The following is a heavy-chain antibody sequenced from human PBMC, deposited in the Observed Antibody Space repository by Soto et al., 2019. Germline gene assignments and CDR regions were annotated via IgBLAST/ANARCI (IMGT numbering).Heavy chain of an antibody. V-gene: IGHV1-2*04. CDR2: INPNSGGT. CDR1: GYTFTGYY. J-gene: IGHJ6*02. Sequence: ASVKVSCKASGYTFTGYYMRWVRQAPGQGLEWMGWINPNSGGTNYAQKFQGWVTMTRDTSISTAYMELSRLRSDDTAVYYCARDRLTYYYDSSGYYGYYGMDVWGQGTTVTVSS. D-gene: IGHD3-22*01. CDR3: ARDRLTYYYDSSGYYGYYGMDV.